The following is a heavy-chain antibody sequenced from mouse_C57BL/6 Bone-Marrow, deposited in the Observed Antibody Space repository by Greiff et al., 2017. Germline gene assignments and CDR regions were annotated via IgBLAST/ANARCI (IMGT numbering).Heavy chain of an antibody. D-gene: IGHD2-5*01. CDR3: ARRHYSNYGWYFDV. V-gene: IGHV1-69*01. CDR2: IDPSDSYT. Sequence: QVQLKQPGAELVMPGASVKLSCKASGYTFTSYWMHWVKQRPGQGLEWIGEIDPSDSYTNYNQKFKGKSTLTVDKSSSTAYMQLSSLTSEDSAVYYCARRHYSNYGWYFDVWGTGTTVTVSS. CDR1: GYTFTSYW. J-gene: IGHJ1*03.